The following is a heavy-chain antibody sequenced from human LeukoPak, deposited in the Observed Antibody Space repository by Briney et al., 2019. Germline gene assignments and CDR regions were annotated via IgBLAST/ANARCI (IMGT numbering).Heavy chain of an antibody. Sequence: ASVTVSCKVSGYTLTELSMHWVRQAPGKGLEWMGGFDPEDGETIYAQKFQGRVTMTEDTSTDTAYMELSSLRSEDTAVYYCATVVLSQQQLVWGFDYWGQGTLVTVSS. V-gene: IGHV1-24*01. CDR1: GYTLTELS. CDR3: ATVVLSQQQLVWGFDY. D-gene: IGHD6-13*01. J-gene: IGHJ4*02. CDR2: FDPEDGET.